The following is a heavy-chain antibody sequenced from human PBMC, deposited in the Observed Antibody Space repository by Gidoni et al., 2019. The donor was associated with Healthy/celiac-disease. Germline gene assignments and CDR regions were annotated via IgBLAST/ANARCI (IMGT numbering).Heavy chain of an antibody. D-gene: IGHD1-7*01. J-gene: IGHJ4*02. V-gene: IGHV4-30-2*05. Sequence: TYYNPSLKRRVTISVDTSKNQFSLKLSSVTAADTAVYYCARALGSGTHRVEYWGQGTLVTVSS. CDR3: ARALGSGTHRVEY. CDR2: T.